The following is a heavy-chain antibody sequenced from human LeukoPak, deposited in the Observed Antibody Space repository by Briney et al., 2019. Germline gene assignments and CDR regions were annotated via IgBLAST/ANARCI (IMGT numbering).Heavy chain of an antibody. CDR3: ARGRWGLVGATGYFDY. CDR1: GYTFTSYY. CDR2: INPSGGST. Sequence: ASVKVSCKASGYTFTSYYMHWVRQAPGQGLGWMGIINPSGGSTSYAQKFQGRVTMTRDTSTSTVYMELSSLRSEDTAVYYCARGRWGLVGATGYFDYWGQGTLVTVSS. V-gene: IGHV1-46*01. D-gene: IGHD1-26*01. J-gene: IGHJ4*02.